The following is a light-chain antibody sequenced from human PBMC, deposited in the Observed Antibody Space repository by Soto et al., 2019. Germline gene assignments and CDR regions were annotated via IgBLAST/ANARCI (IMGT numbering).Light chain of an antibody. Sequence: QSALTQPASVSGSPGQSITIPCTGTSSDVRRDILVSWYQQHPGKAPKLIMYEASKWPSGVSNRFSGSKSGNTASLTISGLQTEDEADYYCCSYAVSNTFIFGGGTKLTVL. CDR2: EAS. J-gene: IGLJ2*01. CDR3: CSYAVSNTFI. V-gene: IGLV2-23*01. CDR1: SSDVRRDIL.